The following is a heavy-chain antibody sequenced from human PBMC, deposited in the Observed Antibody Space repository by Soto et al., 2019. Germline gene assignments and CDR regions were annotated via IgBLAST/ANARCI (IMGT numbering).Heavy chain of an antibody. V-gene: IGHV2-70*01. Sequence: SGPTLVNPTQTLTLTCTFSGFSLSTTGMCVSWIRQPPGKALEWLALIDWADDKYYSTSLKTRLTISKNTSKNQVVLTMTNVEPVDTATYFCSRAVGGFTYGYPDYWGQGTLVTVSS. CDR2: IDWADDK. CDR3: SRAVGGFTYGYPDY. D-gene: IGHD5-18*01. J-gene: IGHJ4*02. CDR1: GFSLSTTGMC.